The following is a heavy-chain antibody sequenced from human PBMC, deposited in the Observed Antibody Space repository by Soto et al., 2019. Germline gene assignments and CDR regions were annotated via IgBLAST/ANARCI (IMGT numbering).Heavy chain of an antibody. CDR1: GYTFTSYD. CDR2: MNPNSGNT. V-gene: IGHV1-8*01. D-gene: IGHD5-18*01. Sequence: QVQLVQSGAEVKKPGASVKVSCKASGYTFTSYDINWVRQATGQGLEWMGWMNPNSGNTGYAQKFQGRVTMTRNTSINTAYMELSSLRSEDTAVYYCASTRGYSYGLDYWGQGTLVTVSS. J-gene: IGHJ4*02. CDR3: ASTRGYSYGLDY.